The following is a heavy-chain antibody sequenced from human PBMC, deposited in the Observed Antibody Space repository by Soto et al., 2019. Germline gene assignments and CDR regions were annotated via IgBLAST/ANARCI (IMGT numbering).Heavy chain of an antibody. CDR1: GGTFSSYA. D-gene: IGHD6-6*01. CDR3: ARKGGSSSSGYYYYYGMDV. V-gene: IGHV1-69*01. CDR2: IIPIFGTA. Sequence: QVQLVQSGAELKKPGSSVKVSCKASGGTFSSYAISWVRQAPGQGLEWMGGIIPIFGTANYAQKFQGRVTITADESTSTAYMELSSLRSEDTAVYYCARKGGSSSSGYYYYYGMDVWGQGTTVTVSS. J-gene: IGHJ6*02.